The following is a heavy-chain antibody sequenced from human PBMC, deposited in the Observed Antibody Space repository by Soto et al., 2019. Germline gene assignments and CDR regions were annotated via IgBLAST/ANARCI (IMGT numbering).Heavy chain of an antibody. J-gene: IGHJ5*02. Sequence: EVQLLESGGGLVQPGGSLRLSCAASGFTFSSYVMTWVRQAPGKGLEWVSAVSGRGGSTYYADSVKERFTISRDNSKSTLYLQMTSLGAEDTAVYYCAKDLYIMGATPRGAWFDPWGQGTLVTVSS. CDR2: VSGRGGST. V-gene: IGHV3-23*01. D-gene: IGHD1-26*01. CDR1: GFTFSSYV. CDR3: AKDLYIMGATPRGAWFDP.